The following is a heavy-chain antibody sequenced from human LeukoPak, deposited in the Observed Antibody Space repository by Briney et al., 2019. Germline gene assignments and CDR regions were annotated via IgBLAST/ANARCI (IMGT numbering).Heavy chain of an antibody. CDR3: AQAKSGYDPLEAFDI. Sequence: SETLSLTCTVSGVSISSYYWSWIRQPPGKGLEWIGYIYYSGSTNYNPSLKSRVTISVDTSKNQFSLKLSSVTAADTAVYYCAQAKSGYDPLEAFDIWGQGTMVTVSS. CDR2: IYYSGST. CDR1: GVSISSYY. J-gene: IGHJ3*02. V-gene: IGHV4-59*01. D-gene: IGHD5-12*01.